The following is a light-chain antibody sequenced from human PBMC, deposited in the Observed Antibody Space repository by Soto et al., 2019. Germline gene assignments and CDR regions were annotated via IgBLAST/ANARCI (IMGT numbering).Light chain of an antibody. CDR3: YQSGT. CDR2: RAS. J-gene: IGKJ1*01. V-gene: IGKV3-20*01. Sequence: EIVLTQSPGTLSLSPGERATLSCRASQRVSGIDLAWYQHRPGQAPRLLLYRASIRAAGIPDRFSGSGSGTDFALTISRLEPDDFAVYYCYQSGTFGPGTKVDIK. CDR1: QRVSGID.